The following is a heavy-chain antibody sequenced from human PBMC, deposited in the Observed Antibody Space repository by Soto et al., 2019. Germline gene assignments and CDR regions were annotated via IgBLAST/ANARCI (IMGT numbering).Heavy chain of an antibody. CDR3: AREFRSVEVEAAIRNWIDP. Sequence: ASVKVSCKASGYTFTSYDINWVRQATGQGLEWMGWMNPNSGNTGYAQKFQGRVTMTRNTSISTAYMELSSLRSEDTAVYYCAREFRSVEVEAAIRNWIDPWGDGTPVTVS. V-gene: IGHV1-8*01. D-gene: IGHD2-15*01. CDR2: MNPNSGNT. CDR1: GYTFTSYD. J-gene: IGHJ5*02.